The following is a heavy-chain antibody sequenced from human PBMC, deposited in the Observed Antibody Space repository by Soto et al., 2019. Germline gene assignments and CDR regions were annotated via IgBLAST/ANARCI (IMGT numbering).Heavy chain of an antibody. J-gene: IGHJ6*02. CDR2: ISGSGSST. Sequence: GGSLRLSCAASGFTFSSYAMSWVRQAPGKGLEWVSTISGSGSSTYYADSVKGRFTISRDNSKNTLFLQMNSLRAEDKAVYYWAKVRDVYYYYYGMDVWGQGTTVTVSS. V-gene: IGHV3-23*01. CDR1: GFTFSSYA. CDR3: AKVRDVYYYYYGMDV.